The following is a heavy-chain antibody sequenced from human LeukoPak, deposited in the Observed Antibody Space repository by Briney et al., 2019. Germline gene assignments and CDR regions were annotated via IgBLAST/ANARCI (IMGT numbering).Heavy chain of an antibody. J-gene: IGHJ3*02. CDR2: MFRAGNI. Sequence: GGSLRLSCLASGLTVRSTDITWVRQTPGKGLDWVSSMFRAGNIYYADSVRGRFNMSRDLSQKVVYLDINNPRAEDTAVYYCAAGGLTAERHAFEICGHGTVVTVSS. CDR3: AAGGLTAERHAFEI. D-gene: IGHD2-21*02. V-gene: IGHV3-53*01. CDR1: GLTVRSTD.